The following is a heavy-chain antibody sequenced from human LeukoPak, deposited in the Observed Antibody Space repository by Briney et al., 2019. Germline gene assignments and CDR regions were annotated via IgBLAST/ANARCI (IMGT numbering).Heavy chain of an antibody. Sequence: PSETLSLTCTASGGSISSYYWSWIRQPPGKGLEWIGYIYYSGSTNYNPSLKSRVTISVDTSKNQFSLKLSSVTAADTAVYYCARYSSVGDNWFDPWGQGTLVTVSS. V-gene: IGHV4-59*01. CDR2: IYYSGST. CDR1: GGSISSYY. J-gene: IGHJ5*02. D-gene: IGHD6-19*01. CDR3: ARYSSVGDNWFDP.